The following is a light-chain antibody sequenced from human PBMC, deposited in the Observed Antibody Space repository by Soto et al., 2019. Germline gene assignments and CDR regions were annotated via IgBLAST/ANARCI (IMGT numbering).Light chain of an antibody. CDR1: QSLLHSNGYNY. CDR2: LGS. Sequence: DIVMTQSPLSLPVTPGEPASISCRSSQSLLHSNGYNYLDWYLQKPGQSPQLLIYLGSSRASGVPDRFSGGGSGTDFTLKISRVEAEDVGVYYCMQALQTPLFTFGPGTKVDIK. CDR3: MQALQTPLFT. J-gene: IGKJ3*01. V-gene: IGKV2-28*01.